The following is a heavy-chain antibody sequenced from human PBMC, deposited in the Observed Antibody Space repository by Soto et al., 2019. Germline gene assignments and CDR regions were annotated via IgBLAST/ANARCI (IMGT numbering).Heavy chain of an antibody. Sequence: GGSLRLSXTASGFMFSAYAMLWVRQAPGKGLEWVAAMSYDGTNTYYADSVKGRFTISRGNSKNTLFLQMSSLTADDSAVYYCARDPSPYTSGWYGIDFWGLGTLVTVSS. CDR3: ARDPSPYTSGWYGIDF. J-gene: IGHJ4*01. CDR2: MSYDGTNT. V-gene: IGHV3-30-3*01. D-gene: IGHD6-19*01. CDR1: GFMFSAYA.